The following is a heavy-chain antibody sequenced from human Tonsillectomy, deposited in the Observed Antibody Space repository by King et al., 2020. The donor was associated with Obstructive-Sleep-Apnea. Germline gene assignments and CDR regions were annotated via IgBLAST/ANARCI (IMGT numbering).Heavy chain of an antibody. CDR1: GFTFSSYG. V-gene: IGHV3-33*01. J-gene: IGHJ3*02. CDR3: AGDRQYGDYGGDSNDAFDI. D-gene: IGHD4-17*01. CDR2: IWYDGSNK. Sequence: VQLVESGGGVVQPGRSLRLSCAASGFTFSSYGMHWVRQAPGKGLEWVAVIWYDGSNKYYADSVKGRFTISRDNSKNTLYLQMNSLRAEDTAVYYCAGDRQYGDYGGDSNDAFDIWGQGTMVTVSS.